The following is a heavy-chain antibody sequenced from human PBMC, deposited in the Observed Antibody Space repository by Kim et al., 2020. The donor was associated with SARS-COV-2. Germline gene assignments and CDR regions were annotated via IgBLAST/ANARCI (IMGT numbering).Heavy chain of an antibody. J-gene: IGHJ6*02. V-gene: IGHV4-31*02. CDR3: ARDRRYYYGMDV. Sequence: YYNPSLKSRVTISVDTSKNQFSLKLSSVTAADTAVYYCARDRRYYYGMDVWGQGTTVTVSS.